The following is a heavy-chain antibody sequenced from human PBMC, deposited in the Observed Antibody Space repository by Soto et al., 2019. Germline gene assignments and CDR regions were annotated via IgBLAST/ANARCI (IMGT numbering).Heavy chain of an antibody. CDR3: ARDHAGYDSGEGNY. CDR2: IYYSGST. D-gene: IGHD3-10*01. CDR1: GGSISSGDYY. V-gene: IGHV4-30-4*01. J-gene: IGHJ4*02. Sequence: SETLSLTCTVSGGSISSGDYYWSWIRQPPGKGLEWIGYIYYSGSTYYNPSLKSRVTISVDTSKNQFSLKLSSVTAADTAVYYCARDHAGYDSGEGNYLGQGTLVAVSS.